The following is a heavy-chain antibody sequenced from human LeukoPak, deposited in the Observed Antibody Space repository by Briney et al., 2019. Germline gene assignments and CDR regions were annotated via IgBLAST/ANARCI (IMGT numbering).Heavy chain of an antibody. CDR1: GYTFTGHA. J-gene: IGHJ4*02. CDR3: AKGGWVAVTGMDS. Sequence: ASVKVSCKASGYTFTGHAMNWVRQAPGQGPEWMGYINTKTGNPTYAQGFTGRFVFSLDTSVGTAYLQISSLKPEDTGVYYCAKGGWVAVTGMDSWGQGTLVTVSS. D-gene: IGHD6-19*01. V-gene: IGHV7-4-1*02. CDR2: INTKTGNP.